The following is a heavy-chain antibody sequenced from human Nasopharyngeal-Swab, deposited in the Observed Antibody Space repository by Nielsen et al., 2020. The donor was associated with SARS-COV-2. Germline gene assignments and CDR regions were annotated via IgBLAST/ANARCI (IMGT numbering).Heavy chain of an antibody. CDR3: AREILGAAAGSYYYYYYGMDV. Sequence: VRQAPGKGLEWGAVIWYDGSNKYYADAVKGRFTISRDNSKNTLYLQMNSLRAEDTAVYYCAREILGAAAGSYYYYYYGMDVWGQGTTVTVSS. V-gene: IGHV3-33*01. CDR2: IWYDGSNK. J-gene: IGHJ6*02. D-gene: IGHD6-13*01.